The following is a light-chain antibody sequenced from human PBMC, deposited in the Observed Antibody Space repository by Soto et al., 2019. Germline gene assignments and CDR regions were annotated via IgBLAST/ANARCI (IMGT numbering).Light chain of an antibody. CDR3: QQYNNWPPMYT. V-gene: IGKV3-15*01. Sequence: EIVMTQSPATLSVSPGERATLSCRASQSVSSNLAWYQQKPGQAPRLLIYGASTRATGIPARFSGSGSGTEFTLTISSLQSEDVAGYYCQQYNNWPPMYTFGQGTKLEIK. J-gene: IGKJ2*01. CDR2: GAS. CDR1: QSVSSN.